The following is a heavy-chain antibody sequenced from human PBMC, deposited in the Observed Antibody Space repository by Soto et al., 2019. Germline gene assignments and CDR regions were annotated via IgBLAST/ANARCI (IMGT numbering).Heavy chain of an antibody. CDR1: GYTFTSYY. J-gene: IGHJ6*02. CDR2: INPSGGST. CDR3: ARSQYGDGRYGMDV. D-gene: IGHD4-17*01. Sequence: ASVKVSCKASGYTFTSYYMHWVRQAPGQGLEWMGLINPSGGSTTYAQKFQGRVAMTRDTSTSTVYMELSSLRSEDTAVHYCARSQYGDGRYGMDVWGQGTTVTVSS. V-gene: IGHV1-46*01.